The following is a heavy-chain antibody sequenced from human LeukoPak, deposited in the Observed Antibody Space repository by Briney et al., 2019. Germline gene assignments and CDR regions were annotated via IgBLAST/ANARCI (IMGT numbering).Heavy chain of an antibody. CDR2: IRYDGSIK. V-gene: IGHV3-30*02. D-gene: IGHD3-9*01. J-gene: IGHJ4*02. CDR1: GFISSNYG. CDR3: ANGPHYNILTGYYKVRSHLDY. Sequence: PRGSLRLSCAASGFISSNYGMHWVRQAPGKGLEWVAFIRYDGSIKHYTDSVKGRLTLSRDNSKNALYLQMNSLRTENTAVYYCANGPHYNILTGYYKVRSHLDYWGQGTLVTVSS.